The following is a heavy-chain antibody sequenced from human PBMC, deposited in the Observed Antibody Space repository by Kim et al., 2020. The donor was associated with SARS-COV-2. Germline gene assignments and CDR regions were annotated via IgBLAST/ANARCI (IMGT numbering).Heavy chain of an antibody. CDR2: N. Sequence: NDYAVSVKSRITINPDTSKNQFSLQLNSVTPEDTAVYYCAREGAVAGIRIWGQGTMVTVSS. D-gene: IGHD6-19*01. J-gene: IGHJ3*02. CDR3: AREGAVAGIRI. V-gene: IGHV6-1*01.